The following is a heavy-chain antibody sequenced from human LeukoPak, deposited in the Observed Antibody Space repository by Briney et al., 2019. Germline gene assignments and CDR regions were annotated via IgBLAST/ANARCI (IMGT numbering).Heavy chain of an antibody. CDR1: GYXFSNYW. V-gene: IGHV5-51*01. J-gene: IGHJ4*02. Sequence: PGESLKISCKGFGYXFSNYWICWVRQMPGKGLEWMGIIYPGDSHTRYSPSFQGQVTMSADKSISTAYLQWSSLKASDSAMYYCARQGSISWYSHDYWGQGNLVTVSS. CDR2: IYPGDSHT. CDR3: ARQGSISWYSHDY. D-gene: IGHD6-13*01.